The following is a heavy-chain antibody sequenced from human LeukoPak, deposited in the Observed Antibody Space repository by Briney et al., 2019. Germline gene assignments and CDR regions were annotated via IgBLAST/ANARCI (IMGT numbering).Heavy chain of an antibody. V-gene: IGHV3-30-3*01. Sequence: PGGSLRLSCAASGFTFSSYAMHWVRQAPGKGLEWVAVISYDGSNKYYADSVKGRFTISRDNSKNTLYLQMSSLRAEDTAVYYCAREDYGDFEPVYFDYWGQGTLVTVSS. D-gene: IGHD4-17*01. CDR2: ISYDGSNK. J-gene: IGHJ4*02. CDR3: AREDYGDFEPVYFDY. CDR1: GFTFSSYA.